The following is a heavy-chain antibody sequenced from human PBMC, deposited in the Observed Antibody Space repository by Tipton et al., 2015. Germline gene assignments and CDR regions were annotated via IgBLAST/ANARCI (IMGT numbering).Heavy chain of an antibody. CDR2: IYVGDSNI. CDR3: VRHSDSGMDV. CDR1: GYSFTSFV. Sequence: VQLVQSGAEVRKPGESLKISCKASGYSFTSFVIGWVRQMPGKGLEWMGIIYVGDSNIRYSPSLQGQVTISADKSLSTAYLQWSSLKASDTAMYYCVRHSDSGMDVWGQGTTVTVSS. J-gene: IGHJ6*02. V-gene: IGHV5-51*01.